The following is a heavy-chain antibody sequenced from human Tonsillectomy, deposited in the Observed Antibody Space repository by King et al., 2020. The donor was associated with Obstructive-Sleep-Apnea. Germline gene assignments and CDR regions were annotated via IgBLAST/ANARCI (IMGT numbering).Heavy chain of an antibody. CDR1: RFTFSNYG. CDR2: IYYDGINK. CDR3: ARDVGATALYCDS. D-gene: IGHD1-26*01. V-gene: IGHV3-33*01. Sequence: VQLVESGGGVVQPGRSLRLSCAGSRFTFSNYGMHWVRQAPGKGLEWVAVIYYDGINKYYADSVKGRFTISRDNSKNTVYLQMNSLRAEDTAVYFCARDVGATALYCDSWGQGTLVTVSS. J-gene: IGHJ4*02.